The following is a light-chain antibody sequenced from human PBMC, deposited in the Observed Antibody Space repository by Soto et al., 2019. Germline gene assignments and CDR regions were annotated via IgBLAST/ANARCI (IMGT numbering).Light chain of an antibody. CDR2: DAS. V-gene: IGKV3-20*01. CDR1: QSVGNNY. CDR3: QQCATSPLT. Sequence: EIVLTQSPGTLSLSPGERATLSCRASQSVGNNYVAWYQQKPGQAPRLLIHDASSRATGIPDRFSGSGSGTDFTLTINRLELEDFAVYFCQQCATSPLTFGQGTRVDIK. J-gene: IGKJ1*01.